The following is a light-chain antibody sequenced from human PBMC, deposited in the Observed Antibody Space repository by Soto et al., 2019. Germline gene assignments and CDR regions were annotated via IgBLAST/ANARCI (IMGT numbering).Light chain of an antibody. CDR1: SSNIGSNT. V-gene: IGLV1-44*01. CDR3: AAWDDSLNGWV. CDR2: SNN. J-gene: IGLJ3*02. Sequence: QSVLTQPPSASGTPGQRVTISCSGSSSNIGSNTVSWYQQLLGTAPKLLIYSNNQRPSGVPDRFSGSKSGTSASLAISGLQSEDEADYYCAAWDDSLNGWVFGGGTKVTVL.